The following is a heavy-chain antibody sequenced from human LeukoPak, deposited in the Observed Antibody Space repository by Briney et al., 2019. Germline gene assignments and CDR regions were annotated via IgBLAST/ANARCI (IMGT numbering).Heavy chain of an antibody. Sequence: GGSLRLSCAASGFTFSDYWMHWVRQAPGKGLVWVSRINTVGSSISYADSVKGRFTISRDNARNTLFLQMNSLRAEDTAVYYCARETPRRGETRDGYRWGQGTLVTVSS. CDR1: GFTFSDYW. V-gene: IGHV3-74*01. CDR3: ARETPRRGETRDGYR. CDR2: INTVGSSI. J-gene: IGHJ4*02. D-gene: IGHD5-24*01.